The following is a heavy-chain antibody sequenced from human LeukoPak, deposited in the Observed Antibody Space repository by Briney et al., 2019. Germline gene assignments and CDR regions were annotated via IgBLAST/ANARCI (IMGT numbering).Heavy chain of an antibody. CDR1: GGSISSSSYY. D-gene: IGHD3-22*01. V-gene: IGHV4-39*01. J-gene: IGHJ4*02. CDR3: ARLLHYYDSSGYPDY. CDR2: IYYSGST. Sequence: SETLSLTCTVSGGSISSSSYYWGWIRQPPGKGLEWIGSIYYSGSTYYNPSLKSRVTISVDTSKNQFSLKLSSVTAADTAVYYCARLLHYYDSSGYPDYWGQGTLVTVSS.